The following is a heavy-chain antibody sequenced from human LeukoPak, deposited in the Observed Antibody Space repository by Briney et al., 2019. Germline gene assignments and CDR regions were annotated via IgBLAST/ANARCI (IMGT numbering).Heavy chain of an antibody. CDR1: GFPFSFYE. V-gene: IGHV3-48*03. CDR2: IGSSGTTT. D-gene: IGHD6-19*01. CDR3: ALLAVASDFDY. J-gene: IGHJ4*02. Sequence: GGSLSLFCAVSGFPFSFYEMNWVRQAPGKGLEWVSNIGSSGTTTYYADSVKGRFSISRDNAKNSLYLRMNSLRVEDTAVYYCALLAVASDFDYWGQGTLVTVSS.